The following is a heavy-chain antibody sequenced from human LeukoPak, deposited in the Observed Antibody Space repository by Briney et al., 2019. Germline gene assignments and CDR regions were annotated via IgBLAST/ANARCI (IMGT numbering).Heavy chain of an antibody. CDR2: IYYSGST. V-gene: IGHV4-39*01. CDR3: ASLQYSSGWPFDY. D-gene: IGHD6-19*01. J-gene: IGHJ4*02. CDR1: GGSISSSSYY. Sequence: SETLSLTCTVSGGSISSSSYYWGWIRQPPGKGLEWIGSIYYSGSTYYNPSLKSRVTISVDTSKNQFSLKLSSVTAADTAVYYCASLQYSSGWPFDYWGQGTLVTVSS.